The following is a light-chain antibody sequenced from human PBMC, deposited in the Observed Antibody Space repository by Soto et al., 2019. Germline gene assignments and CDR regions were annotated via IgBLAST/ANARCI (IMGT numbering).Light chain of an antibody. CDR3: QESNSTPQT. Sequence: DIQMTQSQSSLSASVGDRVTITCRASQSITSSLNWYQQKLGKAPKLLIYAASSLQSGVPSRFSGSGSGTDFTLTISSLQPEDFATYYCQESNSTPQTFGQGTKVDIK. V-gene: IGKV1-39*01. CDR2: AAS. CDR1: QSITSS. J-gene: IGKJ1*01.